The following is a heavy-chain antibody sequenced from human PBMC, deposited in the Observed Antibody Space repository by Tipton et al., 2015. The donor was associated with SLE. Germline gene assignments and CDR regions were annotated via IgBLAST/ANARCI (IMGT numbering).Heavy chain of an antibody. D-gene: IGHD4-11*01. CDR1: RLTFSDAW. V-gene: IGHV3-15*01. Sequence: GSLRLSCAASRLTFSDAWMNWVRQAPGKGLEWVGRINSDIHGGTTDYAAPVKGRFTISRDDSKNMLYLHMSSLKSDDTAMYYCTTAGGTTDYWGQGTLVTVSS. CDR3: TTAGGTTDY. J-gene: IGHJ4*02. CDR2: INSDIHGGTT.